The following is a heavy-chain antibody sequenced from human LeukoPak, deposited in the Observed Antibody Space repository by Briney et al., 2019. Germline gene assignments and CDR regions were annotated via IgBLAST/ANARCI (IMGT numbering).Heavy chain of an antibody. Sequence: GGSLRLSCAASGFTFSEKYMDWVRQAPGKGLEWVGRSRNKANSYTTEYAASVKGRFTIPRDDSTKSLYLQMNSLTTEDTAVYYCARASYYFNSAGYHTYYFDYWGQGILVTVSS. V-gene: IGHV3-72*01. J-gene: IGHJ4*02. CDR2: SRNKANSYTT. D-gene: IGHD3-22*01. CDR1: GFTFSEKY. CDR3: ARASYYFNSAGYHTYYFDY.